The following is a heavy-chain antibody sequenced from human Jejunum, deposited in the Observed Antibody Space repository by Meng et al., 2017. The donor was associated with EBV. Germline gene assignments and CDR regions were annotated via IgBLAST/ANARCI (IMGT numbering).Heavy chain of an antibody. CDR1: GFTFSGHA. D-gene: IGHD3-16*01. Sequence: VELGGSGGGVVQPGRSLRLSCAASGFTFSGHAMQWVRQAPGKGLKWVALISNDGNNKYYADSVKGRFTISRDNSKNTLYLQMNSLRVDDTALYYCTREWGADYWGQGTLVTVSS. V-gene: IGHV3-30-3*01. CDR3: TREWGADY. J-gene: IGHJ4*02. CDR2: ISNDGNNK.